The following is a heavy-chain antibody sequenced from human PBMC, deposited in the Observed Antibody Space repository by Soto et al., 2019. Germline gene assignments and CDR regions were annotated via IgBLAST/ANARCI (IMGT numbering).Heavy chain of an antibody. V-gene: IGHV4-59*01. J-gene: IGHJ6*02. CDR3: AREGPYYDFWSGYYAPYGMDV. Sequence: SSETLSLTCTVSGGSISSYYWSWIRQPPGKGLEWIGYIYYSGSTNYNPSLKSRVTISVDTSKNQFSLKLSSVTAADTAVYYCAREGPYYDFWSGYYAPYGMDVWGQGTTVTVSS. CDR1: GGSISSYY. CDR2: IYYSGST. D-gene: IGHD3-3*01.